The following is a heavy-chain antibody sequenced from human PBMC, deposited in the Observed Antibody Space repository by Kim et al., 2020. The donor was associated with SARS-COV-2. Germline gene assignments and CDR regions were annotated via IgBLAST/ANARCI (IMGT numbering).Heavy chain of an antibody. D-gene: IGHD1-7*01. CDR3: ARGRTRTTAFDY. V-gene: IGHV5-51*01. Sequence: GESLKISCKGSGYRFTTYWIGWVRQMPGKGLEWMGIIYPGDSDTTYSPSFQGQVTILADKSINTAYLQWSSLQASDTAIYYCARGRTRTTAFDYWGQGTLVTVSS. CDR1: GYRFTTYW. CDR2: IYPGDSDT. J-gene: IGHJ4*02.